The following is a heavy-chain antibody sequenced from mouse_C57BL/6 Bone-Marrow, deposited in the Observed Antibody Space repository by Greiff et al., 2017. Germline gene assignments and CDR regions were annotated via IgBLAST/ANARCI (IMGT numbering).Heavy chain of an antibody. J-gene: IGHJ2*01. CDR2: INPSSGYS. CDR1: GYTFTSYW. Sequence: QVQLQQSGAELAKPGASVTLSCKASGYTFTSYWMHWVKQRPGQGLEWIGYINPSSGYSKYNQKFKDKATLTADKSSITAYMQLSSLRYEDSAVYYCALFISTFDDWGPGTTLTVSS. D-gene: IGHD1-1*01. CDR3: ALFISTFDD. V-gene: IGHV1-7*01.